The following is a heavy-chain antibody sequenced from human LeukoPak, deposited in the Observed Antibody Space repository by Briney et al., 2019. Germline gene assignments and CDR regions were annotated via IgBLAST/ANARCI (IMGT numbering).Heavy chain of an antibody. CDR1: GYTFTSYY. CDR3: ARDQELASYIAAAQLDY. Sequence: ASVKVSCKASGYTFTSYYMHWVRQAPGQGLEWMGIINPSGGSTSYAQKFQGRVTMTRDMSTSTVYMELSSLRSEDTAVYYCARDQELASYIAAAQLDYWGQGTLVTVSS. D-gene: IGHD6-13*01. J-gene: IGHJ4*02. V-gene: IGHV1-46*01. CDR2: INPSGGST.